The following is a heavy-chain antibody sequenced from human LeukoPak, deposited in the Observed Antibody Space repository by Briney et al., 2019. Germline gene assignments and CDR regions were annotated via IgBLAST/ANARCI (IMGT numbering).Heavy chain of an antibody. Sequence: GASVKVSCKASGGSFSTYAISWVRQAPGQGLEWMGWISAYNGNTNYAQSLQGRVTMTTDTSTSTVYMEMRSLTSDDTAVYYCARDLDQYNGRFGGFGHDFWGQGTLVTVSS. J-gene: IGHJ4*02. D-gene: IGHD3-10*01. CDR3: ARDLDQYNGRFGGFGHDF. CDR2: ISAYNGNT. V-gene: IGHV1-18*01. CDR1: GGSFSTYA.